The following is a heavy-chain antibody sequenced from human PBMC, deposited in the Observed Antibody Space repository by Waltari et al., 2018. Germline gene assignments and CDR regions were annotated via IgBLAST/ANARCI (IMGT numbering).Heavy chain of an antibody. CDR3: APLPLYDSSGYSAY. CDR1: GGTFSSYA. Sequence: QVQLVQSGAEVKKPVSSVKVSCKASGGTFSSYAISWVRQAPGQGREWMGGIIPIFGTANYAQKFQGRVTITADESTSTAYMELSSLRSEDTAVYYCAPLPLYDSSGYSAYWGQGTLVTVSS. CDR2: IIPIFGTA. V-gene: IGHV1-69*12. D-gene: IGHD3-22*01. J-gene: IGHJ4*02.